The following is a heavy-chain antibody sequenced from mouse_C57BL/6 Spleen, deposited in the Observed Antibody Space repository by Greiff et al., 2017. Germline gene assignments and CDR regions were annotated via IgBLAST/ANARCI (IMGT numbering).Heavy chain of an antibody. V-gene: IGHV1-55*01. Sequence: QVQLKQPGAELVKPGASVKLSCKASGYTFTSYWITWVKQRPGQGLEWIGDIYPGSGSTNYNEKFKSKATLTVDTSSSTAYMQRSSLTSEDSAVYYCARARDYDYDGGAWFAWWSQGTLGTVSA. D-gene: IGHD2-4*01. J-gene: IGHJ3*01. CDR1: GYTFTSYW. CDR2: IYPGSGST. CDR3: ARARDYDYDGGAWFAW.